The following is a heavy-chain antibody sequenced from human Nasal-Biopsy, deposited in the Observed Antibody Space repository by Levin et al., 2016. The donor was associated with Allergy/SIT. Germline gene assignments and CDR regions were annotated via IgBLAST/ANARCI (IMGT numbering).Heavy chain of an antibody. CDR2: IYHSGST. D-gene: IGHD4-11*01. J-gene: IGHJ4*02. CDR3: VRAHDYRSRNHLDY. Sequence: SETLSLTCAVSGISINSDNWWSWVRQPPGKGLEWIGDIYHSGSTNYNPSLKSRVTISVDKSQNQFSLKLTSVTAADTAVYYCVRAHDYRSRNHLDYWGQGIQVIVSS. V-gene: IGHV4-4*02. CDR1: GISINSDNW.